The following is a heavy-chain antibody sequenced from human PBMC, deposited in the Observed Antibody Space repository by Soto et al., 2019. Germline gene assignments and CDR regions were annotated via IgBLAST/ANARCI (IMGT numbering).Heavy chain of an antibody. CDR1: GFSFRSDG. V-gene: IGHV3-33*01. CDR3: ARGRWLQLGGDY. J-gene: IGHJ4*02. Sequence: SCAASGFSFRSDGMNCVRQAPGKGLEWVAVIWSDGSNKQYADSVKGRFTISRDNSKNTLYLQMNSLRAEDTAVFFCARGRWLQLGGDYWGEGTLVSVSS. CDR2: IWSDGSNK. D-gene: IGHD5-12*01.